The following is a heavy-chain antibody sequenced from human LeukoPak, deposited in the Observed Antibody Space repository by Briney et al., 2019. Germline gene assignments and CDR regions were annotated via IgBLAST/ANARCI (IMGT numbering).Heavy chain of an antibody. CDR1: GYTFTSYG. CDR2: ISAYNGNT. J-gene: IGHJ6*02. CDR3: ARRAVAGTEGYYYYGMDV. V-gene: IGHV1-18*01. D-gene: IGHD6-19*01. Sequence: ASVTVSCKASGYTFTSYGISWVRQAPGQGLEWMGWISAYNGNTNYAQKLQGRVTMTTDTSTSTAYMELRSLRSDDTAVYYCARRAVAGTEGYYYYGMDVWGQGTTVTVSS.